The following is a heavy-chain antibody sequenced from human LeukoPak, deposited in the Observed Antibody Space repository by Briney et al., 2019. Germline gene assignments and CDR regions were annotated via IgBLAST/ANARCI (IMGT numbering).Heavy chain of an antibody. D-gene: IGHD6-13*01. Sequence: GGSLRLSCAASQSIVSSRYMSWVRQAPGKGLEWVSIIYDGGKTYYADSVKGRFTISRDNSKNTLYLQMNSLRAEDTAAYYCARDARYSSSQDYWGQGTLVTVSS. CDR3: ARDARYSSSQDY. V-gene: IGHV3-66*01. CDR1: QSIVSSRY. CDR2: IYDGGKT. J-gene: IGHJ4*02.